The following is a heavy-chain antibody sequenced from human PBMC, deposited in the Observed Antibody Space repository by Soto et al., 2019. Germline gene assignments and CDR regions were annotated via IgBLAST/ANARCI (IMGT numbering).Heavy chain of an antibody. CDR3: ARVRRVATNPYYYYYGMDV. J-gene: IGHJ6*02. V-gene: IGHV1-46*01. Sequence: ASVKVSCKASGYTFTSYYMHWVRQAPGQGLEWMGIINPSGGSTSYAQKFQGRVTMTRDTSTSTVYMELSSLRSEDTAVYYCARVRRVATNPYYYYYGMDVWGQGTTVTVSS. CDR2: INPSGGST. CDR1: GYTFTSYY. D-gene: IGHD5-12*01.